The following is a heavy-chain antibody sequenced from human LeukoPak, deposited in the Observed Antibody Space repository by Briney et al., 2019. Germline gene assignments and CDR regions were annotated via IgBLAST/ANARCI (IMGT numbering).Heavy chain of an antibody. J-gene: IGHJ3*02. CDR3: ARGGKIMITMVRGALASTDGFDI. CDR1: GYTFTGYY. CDR2: INPNSGAT. D-gene: IGHD3-10*01. V-gene: IGHV1-2*02. Sequence: ASVKVSCKPSGYTFTGYYVHWVRQAPGQGLEWMGCINPNSGATKFAQKFQGRVTMASDTSVSTAYMELSRLRSDDTAVYFCARGGKIMITMVRGALASTDGFDIWGQGTLVTVSS.